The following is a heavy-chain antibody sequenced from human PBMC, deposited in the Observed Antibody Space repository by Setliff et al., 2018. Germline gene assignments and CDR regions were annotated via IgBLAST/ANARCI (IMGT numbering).Heavy chain of an antibody. CDR1: GGSISSDSDC. V-gene: IGHV4-61*02. D-gene: IGHD1-26*01. CDR2: IYASGST. Sequence: SETLSLTCTVSGGSISSDSDCWSWIRQSAGKGLEWIGRIYASGSTEYNPSLGSRVTISVDTSRNQFSLQLSSVTSADTAIYYCTKGRVGLAARAGYWGQGTLVTVSS. CDR3: TKGRVGLAARAGY. J-gene: IGHJ4*02.